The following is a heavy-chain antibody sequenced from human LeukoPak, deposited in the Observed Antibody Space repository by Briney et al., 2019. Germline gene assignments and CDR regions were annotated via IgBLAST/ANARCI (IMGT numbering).Heavy chain of an antibody. CDR1: GFTFSSYG. CDR3: AKGDYYGSGSYYNNFDY. V-gene: IGHV3-30*18. Sequence: GGSLRLSCTASGFTFSSYGMHWVRQAPGKGLEWVAVISYDGSNKYYADSVKGRFTISRDNSKNTLYLQMNSLRAEDTAVYYCAKGDYYGSGSYYNNFDYWGQGTLVTASS. D-gene: IGHD3-10*01. CDR2: ISYDGSNK. J-gene: IGHJ4*02.